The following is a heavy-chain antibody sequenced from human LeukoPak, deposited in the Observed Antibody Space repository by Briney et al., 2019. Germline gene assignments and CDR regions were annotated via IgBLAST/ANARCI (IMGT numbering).Heavy chain of an antibody. Sequence: GGSLRLSCAASGPTFSSHWMHWVRQAPGKGLVWVSRITNDGSSTTYADSVKGRFTISKDNAKNTVYLQMNNLRAEDTAVYYCVSFYGAYWGRGTLVTVSS. V-gene: IGHV3-74*01. D-gene: IGHD2/OR15-2a*01. J-gene: IGHJ4*02. CDR2: ITNDGSST. CDR1: GPTFSSHW. CDR3: VSFYGAY.